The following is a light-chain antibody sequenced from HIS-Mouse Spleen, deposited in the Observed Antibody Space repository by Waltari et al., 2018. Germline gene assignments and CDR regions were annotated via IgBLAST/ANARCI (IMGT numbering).Light chain of an antibody. CDR3: QQYNNWPWT. J-gene: IGKJ1*01. CDR2: GAS. V-gene: IGKV3-15*01. Sequence: EIVMTQSPATLSGSPGERATLSCRASQSVSSNLAWYQQKPGQSPRLLIYGASTRATGIPARFSGSGSGTEFTLTISSMQSEDFAVYYCQQYNNWPWTFGQGTKAEIK. CDR1: QSVSSN.